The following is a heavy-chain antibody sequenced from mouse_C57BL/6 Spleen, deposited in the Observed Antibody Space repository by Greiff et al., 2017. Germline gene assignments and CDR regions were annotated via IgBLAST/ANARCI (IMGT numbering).Heavy chain of an antibody. CDR2: IDPETGGT. D-gene: IGHD1-1*01. CDR1: GYTFTDYE. CDR3: TRPYGSTNYFDY. V-gene: IGHV1-15*01. J-gene: IGHJ2*01. Sequence: QVQLQQSGAELVRPGASVTLSCKASGYTFTDYEMHWVKQTPVHGLEWIGAIDPETGGTAYNQKFKGKAILTADKSSSTAYMELRSLTSEDSAVYYCTRPYGSTNYFDYWGQGTTLTVSS.